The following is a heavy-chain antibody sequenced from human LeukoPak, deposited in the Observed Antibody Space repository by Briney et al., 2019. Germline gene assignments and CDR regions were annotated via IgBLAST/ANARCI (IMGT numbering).Heavy chain of an antibody. D-gene: IGHD3-10*01. J-gene: IGHJ5*02. V-gene: IGHV4-59*01. CDR3: ARDRGRATWFDP. CDR2: IYYSGST. CDR1: GGSITSYY. Sequence: PSETLSLTCTVSGGSITSYYWHWIRQPPGKGLEWIGYIYYSGSTNYNPSLKSRVTISVDTSGKQFSLKLHSVSAADTAVYYCARDRGRATWFDPWGQGTVVTVSS.